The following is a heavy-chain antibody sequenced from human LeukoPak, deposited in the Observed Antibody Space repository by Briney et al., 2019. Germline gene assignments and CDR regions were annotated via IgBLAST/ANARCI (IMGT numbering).Heavy chain of an antibody. D-gene: IGHD6-19*01. V-gene: IGHV3-33*06. CDR1: GFTFSSYG. CDR3: VKQAWLDYYFDY. CDR2: IWYDGSNK. J-gene: IGHJ4*02. Sequence: PGGSLRLSCAASGFTFSSYGMHWVRQAPGKGLEWVAVIWYDGSNKYYADSVKGRFTISRDNSKNALYLQMNSLRAEDTAVYYCVKQAWLDYYFDYWGQGTLVTVSS.